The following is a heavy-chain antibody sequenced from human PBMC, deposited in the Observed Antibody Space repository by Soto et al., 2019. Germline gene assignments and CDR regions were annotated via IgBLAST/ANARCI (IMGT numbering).Heavy chain of an antibody. CDR3: AREYLESGPGSSYWYFDL. Sequence: GGSLRLSCAASGFAFSNSWMSWVRQAPGKGLEWVANMKEDGTEIWYMDSVKGRFTISRDNSKNTLYLQMNSLRAEDTAVYYFAREYLESGPGSSYWYFDLWGRGTLVTVSS. J-gene: IGHJ2*01. CDR2: MKEDGTEI. D-gene: IGHD2-2*01. V-gene: IGHV3-7*01. CDR1: GFAFSNSW.